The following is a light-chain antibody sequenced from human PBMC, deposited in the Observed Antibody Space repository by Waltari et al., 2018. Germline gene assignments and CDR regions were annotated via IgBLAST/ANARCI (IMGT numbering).Light chain of an antibody. CDR3: QLYGDSPLFT. J-gene: IGKJ3*01. CDR1: QSVSSTF. CDR2: GAS. V-gene: IGKV3-20*01. Sequence: EIVLTQSPGTLSLSPGERAALSCRASQSVSSTFLAWDQQKPGQAPRRLIYGASSRAAGIRDGFSGSGSGTDFTLTISRLEPEDFALYYCQLYGDSPLFTFGPGTKVDIK.